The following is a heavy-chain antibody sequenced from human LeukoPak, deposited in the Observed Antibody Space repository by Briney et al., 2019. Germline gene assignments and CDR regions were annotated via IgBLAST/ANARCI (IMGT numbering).Heavy chain of an antibody. J-gene: IGHJ4*02. CDR1: GFTFTSFS. CDR2: INTVATYI. D-gene: IGHD3-22*01. CDR3: ARLRRNGDSGGFYYYYDY. Sequence: GGSLRLSCAASGFTFTSFSFNWVRQAPGKGLEWVSSINTVATYIYYADSVRGRFTISRGNAKNSVYLQMDSLRAEDTGVYYCARLRRNGDSGGFYYYYDYWGQGTLVTVSS. V-gene: IGHV3-21*01.